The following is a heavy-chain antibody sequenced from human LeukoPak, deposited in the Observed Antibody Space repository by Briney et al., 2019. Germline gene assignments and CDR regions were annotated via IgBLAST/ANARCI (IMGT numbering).Heavy chain of an antibody. J-gene: IGHJ5*02. CDR1: GYTFTSYD. CDR3: ATMVRGPKNWFDP. V-gene: IGHV1-8*01. Sequence: ASVKVSCKASGYTFTSYDINWVRQATGQGLEWMGWMNPNSGNTGYAQKFQGRVTMTRNTSISTAYMELSSLRSEDTAVYYRATMVRGPKNWFDPWGQGTLVTVSS. CDR2: MNPNSGNT. D-gene: IGHD3-10*01.